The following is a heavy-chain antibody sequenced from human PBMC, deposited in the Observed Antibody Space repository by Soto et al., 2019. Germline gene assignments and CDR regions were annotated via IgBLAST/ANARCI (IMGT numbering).Heavy chain of an antibody. CDR3: AKFGMATTKRSPPYYIDY. V-gene: IGHV3-23*01. J-gene: IGHJ4*02. Sequence: RLSCAASRFSFSTYAMTWVRLAPGKGLEWVSSITATGGVRYYPDSVKGRFTISRDNSKNTLYLQMNSLRAEDTAVYYCAKFGMATTKRSPPYYIDYWGQGALVTVSS. D-gene: IGHD1-1*01. CDR2: ITATGGVR. CDR1: RFSFSTYA.